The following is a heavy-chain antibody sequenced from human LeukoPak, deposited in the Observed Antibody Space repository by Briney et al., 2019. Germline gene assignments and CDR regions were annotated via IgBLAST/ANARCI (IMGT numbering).Heavy chain of an antibody. CDR2: ISYDGSNK. Sequence: GGSLRLSCAASGFPFSSYGTHRGRQAPGKGLGGGAVISYDGSNKYYADSVKGRFTISRDNSKNTLYLQMNSLRAEDTAVYYCAKNGYYYDSSGYSVFDYWGQGTLVTVSS. D-gene: IGHD3-22*01. CDR3: AKNGYYYDSSGYSVFDY. CDR1: GFPFSSYG. V-gene: IGHV3-30*18. J-gene: IGHJ4*02.